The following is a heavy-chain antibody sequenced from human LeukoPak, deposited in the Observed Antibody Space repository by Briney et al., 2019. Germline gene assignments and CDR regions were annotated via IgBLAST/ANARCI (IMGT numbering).Heavy chain of an antibody. CDR2: INPNSGGT. J-gene: IGHJ5*02. CDR1: GYTFTGYY. CDR3: ARESRYNWNDNWFDP. D-gene: IGHD1-1*01. Sequence: ASVKVSCKASGYTFTGYYMHWVRQAPGQGLEWMGWINPNSGGTNYAQKFQGRVTMTRDTSISTAYMELSGLRSDDTAVYYCARESRYNWNDNWFDPWGQGTLVTVSS. V-gene: IGHV1-2*02.